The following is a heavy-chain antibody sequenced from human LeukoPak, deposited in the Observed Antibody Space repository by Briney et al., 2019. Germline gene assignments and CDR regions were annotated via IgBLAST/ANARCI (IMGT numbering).Heavy chain of an antibody. V-gene: IGHV3-7*01. Sequence: PGGSLRLSCAASGFTFSSYWMSWVRQAPGKGLEWVANIKRGGSEKYYVDSVKGGFTISRDNAKNSLYLQMNSLRAEDTAVYYCARYVLGYCSGGSSYSGGFDYWGQGTLVTVSS. D-gene: IGHD2-15*01. J-gene: IGHJ4*02. CDR3: ARYVLGYCSGGSSYSGGFDY. CDR1: GFTFSSYW. CDR2: IKRGGSEK.